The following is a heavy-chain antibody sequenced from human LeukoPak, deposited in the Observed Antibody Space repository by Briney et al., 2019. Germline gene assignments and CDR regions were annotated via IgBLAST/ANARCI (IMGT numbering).Heavy chain of an antibody. D-gene: IGHD3-3*01. Sequence: SETLSLTCTVSGGSISSYYWSWIRQPPGKGLEWIGYIYYSGSTNYNPSLKSRVTISVDTSKNQFSLKLSSVTAADTAVYYCARESYYDFWSGIWGQGTMVTVSS. CDR3: ARESYYDFWSGI. J-gene: IGHJ3*02. CDR2: IYYSGST. V-gene: IGHV4-59*01. CDR1: GGSISSYY.